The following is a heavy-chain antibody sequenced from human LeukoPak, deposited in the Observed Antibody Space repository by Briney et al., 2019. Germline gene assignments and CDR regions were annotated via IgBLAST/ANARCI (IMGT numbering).Heavy chain of an antibody. V-gene: IGHV4-34*01. CDR3: ARGRGSGWSGPPNY. CDR2: VNHSGST. CDR1: GGSISSGGHS. J-gene: IGHJ4*02. D-gene: IGHD6-19*01. Sequence: SETLSLTCAVSGGSISSGGHSWSWIRQPPGKGLEWIGEVNHSGSTNYNPSLKSRVTISVDTSKNQFSLKLSSVTAADTAVYYCARGRGSGWSGPPNYWGQGTLVTVSS.